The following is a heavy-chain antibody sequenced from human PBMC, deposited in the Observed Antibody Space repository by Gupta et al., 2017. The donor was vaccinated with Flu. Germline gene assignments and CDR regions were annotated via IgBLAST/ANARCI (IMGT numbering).Heavy chain of an antibody. V-gene: IGHV1-3*04. CDR2: IHTGHGTT. CDR3: ARNSGQGELNP. Sequence: QFQLVQPGAGGKRPGASLRVSCKTSGYIFADYAIHWLRQAPGQRLEWLGWIHTGHGTTNYSPRFQGRITFSRDASANTAYIDLRSLRSEDTAVYYCARNSGQGELNPWGQGTRVTVSS. CDR1: GYIFADYA. D-gene: IGHD2-21*01. J-gene: IGHJ5*02.